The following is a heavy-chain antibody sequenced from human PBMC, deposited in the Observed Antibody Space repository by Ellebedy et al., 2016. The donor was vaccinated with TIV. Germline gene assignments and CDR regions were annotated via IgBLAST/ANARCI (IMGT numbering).Heavy chain of an antibody. Sequence: SETLSLXXTVSGGSISSSSYYWGWIRQPPGKGLEWIGSIYYSGSTYYNPSLKSRVTISVDTSKNQFSLKLSSVTAADTAVYYCARDPVDYDILTGSSNWYFDLWGRGTLVTVSS. J-gene: IGHJ2*01. CDR3: ARDPVDYDILTGSSNWYFDL. V-gene: IGHV4-39*07. D-gene: IGHD3-9*01. CDR1: GGSISSSSYY. CDR2: IYYSGST.